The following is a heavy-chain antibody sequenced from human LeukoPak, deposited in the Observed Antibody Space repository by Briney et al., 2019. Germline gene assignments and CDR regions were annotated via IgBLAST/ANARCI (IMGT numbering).Heavy chain of an antibody. V-gene: IGHV4-39*01. Sequence: PSETLSLTCTVSGGSISSSSYYWGWIRQPPGKGLAWIGSIYYSGSTYYNPSLKSRVTISVDTSKNQFSLKLSSVTAADTAVYCCARLPPTETREYFDPWGQGTLVTVFS. CDR2: IYYSGST. J-gene: IGHJ5*02. D-gene: IGHD3-10*01. CDR3: ARLPPTETREYFDP. CDR1: GGSISSSSYY.